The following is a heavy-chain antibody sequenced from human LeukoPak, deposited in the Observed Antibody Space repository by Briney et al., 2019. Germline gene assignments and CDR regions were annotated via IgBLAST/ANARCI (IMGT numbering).Heavy chain of an antibody. V-gene: IGHV1-2*02. D-gene: IGHD6-6*01. J-gene: IGHJ4*02. CDR2: ISPNSGDT. CDR1: GYTFIDYY. CDR3: ARDPPGIAARRGVDY. Sequence: ASVKVSCKASGYTFIDYYIHWVRQVPGQGLEWMGWISPNSGDTNYAQKFQGRVTMTLDTSIRTTYMELTRLRSDGTAVYYCARDPPGIAARRGVDYWGQGTLVTVSS.